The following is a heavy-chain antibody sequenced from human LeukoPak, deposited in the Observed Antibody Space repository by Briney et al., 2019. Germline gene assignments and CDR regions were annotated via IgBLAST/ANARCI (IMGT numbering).Heavy chain of an antibody. CDR1: GGSISSSRFF. CDR2: INFSGTT. V-gene: IGHV4-39*07. Sequence: SETLSLTCTVSGGSISSSRFFWAWIRQPPGKGLEWIGNINFSGTTYYNPSLKSRVTLSVDPSKNQFSLKLSSVTAADTAVYYCARDLYSSGWSLGYWGQGTLVTVSS. CDR3: ARDLYSSGWSLGY. J-gene: IGHJ4*02. D-gene: IGHD6-19*01.